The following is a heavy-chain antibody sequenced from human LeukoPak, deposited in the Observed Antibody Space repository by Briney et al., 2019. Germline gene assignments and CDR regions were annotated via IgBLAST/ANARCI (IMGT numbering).Heavy chain of an antibody. V-gene: IGHV1-69*13. CDR3: ASKRRYSYGLDY. Sequence: GASVKVSCKASGGTFSSYAISWVRQAPGQGLEWMGGIIPIFGTANYAQKFQGRVTITADESTSTGYMELSSLRSEDTAVYYCASKRRYSYGLDYWGQGTLVTVSS. CDR2: IIPIFGTA. CDR1: GGTFSSYA. D-gene: IGHD5-18*01. J-gene: IGHJ4*02.